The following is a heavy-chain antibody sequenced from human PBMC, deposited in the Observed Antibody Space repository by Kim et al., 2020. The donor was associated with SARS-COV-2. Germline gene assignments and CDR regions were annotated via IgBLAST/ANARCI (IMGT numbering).Heavy chain of an antibody. V-gene: IGHV5-10-1*01. J-gene: IGHJ3*02. CDR2: IAPTNSYS. D-gene: IGHD3-3*01. CDR3: AIHVTFFFVAFYI. Sequence: GESLKISCRGSGYSFTTYPISWVRLVPGKGLEWMGRIAPTNSYSTYSPTFQGHVSISSDESTSTVYLQWRSLRASDTAIYYCAIHVTFFFVAFYIWGQGTMVSVSA. CDR1: GYSFTTYP.